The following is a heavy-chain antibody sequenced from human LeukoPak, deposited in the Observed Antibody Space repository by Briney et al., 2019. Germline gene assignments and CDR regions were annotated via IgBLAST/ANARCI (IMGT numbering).Heavy chain of an antibody. CDR2: IYYSGST. V-gene: IGHV4-61*01. CDR3: ARVGSYYYVDY. CDR1: GGSISSSSYY. J-gene: IGHJ4*02. D-gene: IGHD1-26*01. Sequence: SETLSLTCTVSGGSISSSSYYWSCLRQPPGKELEWIGHIYYSGSTKYNPSLKSRVTISVDTSKNQFSLKLSSVSAADTAVYYCARVGSYYYVDYWGQGTLVTVSS.